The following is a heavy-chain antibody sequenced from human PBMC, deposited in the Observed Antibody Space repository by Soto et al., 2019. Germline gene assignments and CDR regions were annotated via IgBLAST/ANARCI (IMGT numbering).Heavy chain of an antibody. V-gene: IGHV3-23*01. CDR1: GFTFAGYA. Sequence: VQLLESGGGLVQPGGSLRLSCAASGFTFAGYAMNWVRQAPGRGLEWVAGTLSDGGTKYYADPVKGRFTISRDNSKNTLYLQMNSLGVYDTALSYGAKDFRPDGKYDLDYWGQGTLVVVSS. CDR2: TLSDGGTK. CDR3: AKDFRPDGKYDLDY. D-gene: IGHD3-3*01. J-gene: IGHJ4*02.